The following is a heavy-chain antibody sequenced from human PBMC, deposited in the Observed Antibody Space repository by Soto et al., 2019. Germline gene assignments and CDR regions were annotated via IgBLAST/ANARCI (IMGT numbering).Heavy chain of an antibody. V-gene: IGHV4-30-2*01. CDR2: IYHSGST. J-gene: IGHJ5*02. CDR3: ARVWKSGSYSSWWFDP. D-gene: IGHD3-10*01. Sequence: QLQLQESGSGLVKPSQTLSLTCAVSGGSISSGGNSWSWIRQPPGKGLEWIGYIYHSGSTYYNPSLXGXVXLXXDRSKNQFSLKLSSVTAADTAVYYCARVWKSGSYSSWWFDPWGQGTLVTVSS. CDR1: GGSISSGGNS.